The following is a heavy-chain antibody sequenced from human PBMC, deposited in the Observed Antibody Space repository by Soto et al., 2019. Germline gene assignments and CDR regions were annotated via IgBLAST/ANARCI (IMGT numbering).Heavy chain of an antibody. CDR3: ASKQLVLGDGFDI. Sequence: GGSLRLSCAASGFTFSYYYMSWIRQAPGKGLEWVSYISSSSSTIYYADSVKGRFTISRDNAKNSLYLQMNSLRAEDTAVYYCASKQLVLGDGFDIWGQGTMVTVSS. CDR2: ISSSSSTI. CDR1: GFTFSYYY. J-gene: IGHJ3*02. D-gene: IGHD6-13*01. V-gene: IGHV3-11*01.